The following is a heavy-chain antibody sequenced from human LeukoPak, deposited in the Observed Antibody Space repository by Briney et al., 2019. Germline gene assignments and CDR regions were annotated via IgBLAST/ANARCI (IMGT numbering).Heavy chain of an antibody. J-gene: IGHJ4*02. Sequence: SETLSLTCAVSGGSISSGGYSWGWIRQPPGKGLEWIGYIYHSGSTYYNPSLKSRVTILVDRSKNQFSLKLSFVTAADTAVYYCARTKKDPNYDSSPYYFDYWGQGTLVTVSS. CDR3: ARTKKDPNYDSSPYYFDY. CDR1: GGSISSGGYS. CDR2: IYHSGST. V-gene: IGHV4-30-2*01. D-gene: IGHD3-22*01.